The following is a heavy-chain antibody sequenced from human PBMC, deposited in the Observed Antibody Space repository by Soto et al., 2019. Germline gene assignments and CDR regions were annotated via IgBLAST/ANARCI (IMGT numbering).Heavy chain of an antibody. V-gene: IGHV5-51*01. CDR3: ARHQGPTMDV. J-gene: IGHJ6*02. Sequence: GESLNISCKGSGYSVSSYWIGWVRQMPGKGLEWMGIIYPGDSDTRYSPSFQGQVTISANKSISTAYLQWSSLKASDTAMYYCARHQGPTMDVWGQGTTVTVSS. CDR2: IYPGDSDT. CDR1: GYSVSSYW.